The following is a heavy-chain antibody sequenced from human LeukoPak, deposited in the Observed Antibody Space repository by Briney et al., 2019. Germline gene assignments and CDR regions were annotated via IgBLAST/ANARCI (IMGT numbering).Heavy chain of an antibody. V-gene: IGHV1-2*02. Sequence: ASVKVSCKASGYTFTDYHIHWVRQAPGQGPEWMGWIHPNIGGRNYAQKFGGRVTMSGDTSISTVYMELSSLRSDDTAMYYCARLTGGSETNWGQGTLVTVSA. CDR3: ARLTGGSETN. CDR2: IHPNIGGR. J-gene: IGHJ4*02. D-gene: IGHD1-14*01. CDR1: GYTFTDYH.